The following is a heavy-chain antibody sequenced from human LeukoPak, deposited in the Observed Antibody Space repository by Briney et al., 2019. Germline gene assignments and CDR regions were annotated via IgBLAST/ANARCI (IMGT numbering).Heavy chain of an antibody. CDR2: MYYTGSA. J-gene: IGHJ4*02. V-gene: IGHV4-39*07. Sequence: SETLSLTCAVSGGSINSSSYYWGWIRQPPGRGLECIGTMYYTGSAYYNPSLKSRVTISVDTSKNQFSLKLSSVTAADTAVYYCASSTKAGAFDYWGQGTLVTVSS. CDR3: ASSTKAGAFDY. D-gene: IGHD6-19*01. CDR1: GGSINSSSYY.